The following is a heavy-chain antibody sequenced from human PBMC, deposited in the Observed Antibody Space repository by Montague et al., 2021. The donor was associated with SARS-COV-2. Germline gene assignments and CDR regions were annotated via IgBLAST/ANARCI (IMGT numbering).Heavy chain of an antibody. J-gene: IGHJ5*01. CDR1: GDSVSSSMKY. CDR3: ARVGCSCDVCHWFDP. D-gene: IGHD2-15*01. CDR2: IFYSGIT. V-gene: IGHV4-39*01. Sequence: SETLSLTCTVAGDSVSSSMKYWAWIRQPPGKGLEWIGSIFYSGITYYSPSLRSRVTIFVGTSKNEFSLKLNSVTAADTAVYYCARVGCSCDVCHWFDPWGQGTLVAVSS.